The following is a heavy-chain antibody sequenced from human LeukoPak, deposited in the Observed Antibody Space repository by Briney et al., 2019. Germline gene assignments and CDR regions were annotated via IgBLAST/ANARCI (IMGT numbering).Heavy chain of an antibody. V-gene: IGHV3-23*01. D-gene: IGHD3-9*01. CDR2: ISGSGGST. J-gene: IGHJ4*02. Sequence: GGSLRLSCAASGFTFSSYAMSWVRQAPGKGLEWVSDISGSGGSTYYADSVKGRFTISRDNSKNTLYLQMNSLRAEDTAVYYCAKVPRPTGRRRDFDHWGQGTLVTVSS. CDR1: GFTFSSYA. CDR3: AKVPRPTGRRRDFDH.